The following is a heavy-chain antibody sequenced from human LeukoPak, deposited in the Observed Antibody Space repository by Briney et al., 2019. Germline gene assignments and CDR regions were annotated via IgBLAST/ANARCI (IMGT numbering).Heavy chain of an antibody. Sequence: GGSLRLFCAASGFTFSSYAMSWVRQAPGKGLEWVSAISGSGGGTYYADSVKGRFTISRDNSKNTLYLQMNSLRAEDTAVYYCAKDPTSVVTAIHYWGQGTLVTVSS. CDR3: AKDPTSVVTAIHY. V-gene: IGHV3-23*01. CDR2: ISGSGGGT. J-gene: IGHJ4*02. D-gene: IGHD2-21*02. CDR1: GFTFSSYA.